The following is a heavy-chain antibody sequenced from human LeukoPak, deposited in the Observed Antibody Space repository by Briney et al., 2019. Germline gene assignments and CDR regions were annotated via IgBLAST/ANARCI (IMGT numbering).Heavy chain of an antibody. J-gene: IGHJ4*02. CDR1: GFTFSSYG. V-gene: IGHV3-30*18. Sequence: PGGSLRLPCAASGFTFSSYGMHWVRQAPGKGLEWVAVISYDGSNKYYADFVKGRFTISRDNSKNTLYLQMNSLRAEDTAVYYCAKRSGYSSSWSQIDYWGQGTLVTVSS. CDR2: ISYDGSNK. D-gene: IGHD6-13*01. CDR3: AKRSGYSSSWSQIDY.